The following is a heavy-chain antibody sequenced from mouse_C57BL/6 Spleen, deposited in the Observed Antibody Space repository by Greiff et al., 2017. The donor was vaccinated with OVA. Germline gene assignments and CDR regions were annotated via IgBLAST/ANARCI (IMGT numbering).Heavy chain of an antibody. CDR1: GFSLTSYG. CDR2: IWSGGST. V-gene: IGHV2-2*01. Sequence: VQLVESGPGLVQPSQSLSITCTVSGFSLTSYGVHWVRQSPGKGLEWLGVIWSGGSTDYNAAFISRLSISKDNSKSQVFFKMNSLQADDTAIYYCARNWITTVVGAMDYWGQGTSVTVSS. CDR3: ARNWITTVVGAMDY. D-gene: IGHD1-1*01. J-gene: IGHJ4*01.